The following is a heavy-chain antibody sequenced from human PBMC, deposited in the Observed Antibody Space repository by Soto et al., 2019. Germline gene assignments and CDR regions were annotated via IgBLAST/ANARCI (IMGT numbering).Heavy chain of an antibody. Sequence: QVQLVQSGAEVKKPGGSVNVACKASGYTFTSYGISWVRQAPGQGLEWMGWISAYNGNTNYAQKLQGRVTMTTDTATSTAYMELRSLRSDDTAVYYCARDVVVTAAYDAFDIWGQGTMVTVSS. D-gene: IGHD2-21*02. J-gene: IGHJ3*02. V-gene: IGHV1-18*01. CDR1: GYTFTSYG. CDR2: ISAYNGNT. CDR3: ARDVVVTAAYDAFDI.